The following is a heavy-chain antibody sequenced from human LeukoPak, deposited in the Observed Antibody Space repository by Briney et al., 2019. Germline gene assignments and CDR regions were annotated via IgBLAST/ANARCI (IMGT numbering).Heavy chain of an antibody. V-gene: IGHV3-11*04. CDR3: ARDYGIYKYYFDY. CDR1: GFTFSDYY. J-gene: IGHJ4*02. Sequence: GGSLRLSCAASGFTFSDYYMSWIRQAPGKGLEWVSYISSGGSTIYYADSVKGRFTISRDNAKSSLYLQMNSLRAEDTAVYYCARDYGIYKYYFDYWGQGTLVTVSS. D-gene: IGHD5/OR15-5a*01. CDR2: ISSGGSTI.